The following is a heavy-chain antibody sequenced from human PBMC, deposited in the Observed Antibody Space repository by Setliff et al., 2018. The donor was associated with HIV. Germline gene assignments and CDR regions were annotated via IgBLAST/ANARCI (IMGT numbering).Heavy chain of an antibody. CDR2: IGSGDNTI. Sequence: GESLKISCSASGFTFSDFEMNWVRQAPGNGLEWVAYIGSGDNTIFYADSVKGRFTISGDNARNSLYLQMNSLRAEDPALYYCVRDTYCTGGSCYEGFWGQGARVTVSS. D-gene: IGHD2-15*01. CDR3: VRDTYCTGGSCYEGF. J-gene: IGHJ4*02. CDR1: GFTFSDFE. V-gene: IGHV3-11*04.